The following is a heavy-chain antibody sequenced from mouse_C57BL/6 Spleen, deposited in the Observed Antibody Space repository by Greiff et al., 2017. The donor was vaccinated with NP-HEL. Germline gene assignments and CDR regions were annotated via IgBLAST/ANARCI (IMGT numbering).Heavy chain of an antibody. CDR1: GYTFTSYW. CDR3: ARWHYGSSTVYFDY. J-gene: IGHJ2*01. D-gene: IGHD1-1*01. V-gene: IGHV1-72*01. CDR2: IDPDSGGT. Sequence: QVQLQQPGAELVKPGASVKLSCKASGYTFTSYWMHWVKQRPGRGLEWIGGIDPDSGGTKYNEKFKSKATLTVDKPSSTAYMQLSSLTSEDSAVYYCARWHYGSSTVYFDYWGQGTTLTVSS.